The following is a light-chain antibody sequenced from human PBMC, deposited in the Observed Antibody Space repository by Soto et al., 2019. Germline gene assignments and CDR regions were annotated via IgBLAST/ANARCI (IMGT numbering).Light chain of an antibody. Sequence: DIQMTQSPSTLSTSIGDRVTITCRASQSISSWLAWYQQKPGKAPKLLIYKASNLESGVPSRFSGSGSGTEFTLTIRSLQPDDFATYYCQQYYSYLSTFGQGTKLEIK. V-gene: IGKV1-5*03. J-gene: IGKJ2*01. CDR1: QSISSW. CDR2: KAS. CDR3: QQYYSYLST.